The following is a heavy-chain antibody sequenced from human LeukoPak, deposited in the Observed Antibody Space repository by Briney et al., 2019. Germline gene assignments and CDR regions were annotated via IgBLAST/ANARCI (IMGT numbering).Heavy chain of an antibody. CDR2: IRNDGSNK. V-gene: IGHV3-30*02. J-gene: IGHJ4*02. Sequence: GGSLRLSCAASGFTFSSYGMHWVRQAPGKGLEWVAFIRNDGSNKYYADSVKGRFTISRDNSKNTLYLQMNSLRAEDTAVYYCAKTYSSSWYPWDYWGQGTLVTVSS. D-gene: IGHD6-13*01. CDR3: AKTYSSSWYPWDY. CDR1: GFTFSSYG.